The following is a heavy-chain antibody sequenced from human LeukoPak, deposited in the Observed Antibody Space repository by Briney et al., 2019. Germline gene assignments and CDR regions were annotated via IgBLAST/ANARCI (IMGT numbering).Heavy chain of an antibody. CDR2: ISGSGGST. CDR3: AKFLYGPSGYYFDY. CDR1: GFTFSSYA. Sequence: PGGTLRLSCAGSGFTFSSYAMSWVRQAPGKGLEWVSAISGSGGSTYYADSVKGRFTISRDNSKNTLYLQMNSLRAEDTAVYYCAKFLYGPSGYYFDYWGQGTLVTVSS. V-gene: IGHV3-23*01. J-gene: IGHJ4*02. D-gene: IGHD4-17*01.